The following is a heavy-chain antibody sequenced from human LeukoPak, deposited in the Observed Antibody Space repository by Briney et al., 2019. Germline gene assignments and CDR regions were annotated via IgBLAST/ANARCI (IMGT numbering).Heavy chain of an antibody. CDR2: TSAYIGNT. V-gene: IGHV1-18*01. CDR1: GYTFTSYG. CDR3: ARVTHRGSDAFDI. Sequence: ASVKVSCKASGYTFTSYGISWVRQAPGQGLEWMGWTSAYIGNTNYAQKFQGRVTMTTDTSTSTAYMELRSLRSDDTAVYYCARVTHRGSDAFDIWGQGTMVTISS. J-gene: IGHJ3*02.